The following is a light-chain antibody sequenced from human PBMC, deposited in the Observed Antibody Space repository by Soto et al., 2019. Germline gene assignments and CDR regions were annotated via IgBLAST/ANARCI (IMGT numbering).Light chain of an antibody. CDR2: EGT. CDR3: CSYTTTSTYV. J-gene: IGLJ1*01. V-gene: IGLV2-23*01. CDR1: SSDVGSYNR. Sequence: QSVLTQPASVSGSPGQSITISCTGTSSDVGSYNRVSWYQQHPGKAPKLMIYEGTKRPSGVSTRFSGSKSGNTASLTISGLLAEDEGDYYCCSYTTTSTYVFGTGTKLTVL.